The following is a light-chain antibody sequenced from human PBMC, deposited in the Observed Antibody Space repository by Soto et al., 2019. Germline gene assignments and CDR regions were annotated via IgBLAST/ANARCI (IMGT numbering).Light chain of an antibody. J-gene: IGKJ5*01. CDR1: QSISSN. CDR3: QQYQTYST. Sequence: IVLTQSPATLSVSPGERATLSCRASQSISSNLAWYQQKPGQAPRLLIYDASTRATGIPARFSGSGSGTEFTLTISSLQPDDFATYFCQQYQTYSTFGQGTRLEIK. V-gene: IGKV3-15*01. CDR2: DAS.